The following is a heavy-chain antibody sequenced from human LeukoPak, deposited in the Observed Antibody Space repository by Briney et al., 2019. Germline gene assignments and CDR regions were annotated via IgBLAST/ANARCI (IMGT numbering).Heavy chain of an antibody. CDR1: GYTFTSYG. Sequence: ASVKVSCKASGYTFTSYGISWVRQAPGQGLEWMGWISGYNGNTNYAQNLQGRVTMTRDMSTSTVYMELSSLRSEDTAVYYCARLCFARGSPKSGPTTGGWFDPWGQGTLVTVSS. V-gene: IGHV1-18*01. J-gene: IGHJ5*02. CDR3: ARLCFARGSPKSGPTTGGWFDP. D-gene: IGHD1-1*01. CDR2: ISGYNGNT.